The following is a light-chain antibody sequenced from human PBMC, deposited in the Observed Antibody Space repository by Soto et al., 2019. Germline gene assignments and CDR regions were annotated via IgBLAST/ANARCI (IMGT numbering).Light chain of an antibody. CDR1: QDIRNF. V-gene: IGKV1-27*01. CDR3: QKYSSVPV. Sequence: DIQMTQSPTSLSASVGDRVTITCRASQDIRNFVAWYQKKPGKAPKLLIYAASTLQSGDPSRFSGSGSGTHFNLTINSLQPEDVATYSCQKYSSVPVFGPGTKVEIK. CDR2: AAS. J-gene: IGKJ3*01.